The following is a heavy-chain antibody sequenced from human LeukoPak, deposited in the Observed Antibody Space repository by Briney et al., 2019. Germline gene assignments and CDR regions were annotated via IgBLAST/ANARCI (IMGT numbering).Heavy chain of an antibody. J-gene: IGHJ4*02. Sequence: PGGSLRLSCAASGVTLSSDSMNSVRQAPGEGLGWVSSISSSSKYIYDADSVKGRFTVSRDNAKNSLYLQMNSLRAEDTAVYYCARAYLYCGGDCFDDDWGQGTLVTVSS. CDR2: ISSSSKYI. V-gene: IGHV3-21*01. CDR1: GVTLSSDS. D-gene: IGHD2-21*02. CDR3: ARAYLYCGGDCFDDD.